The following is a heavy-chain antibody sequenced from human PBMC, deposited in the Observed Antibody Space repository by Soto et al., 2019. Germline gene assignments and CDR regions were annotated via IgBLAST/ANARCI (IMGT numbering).Heavy chain of an antibody. CDR1: GGSISSYY. J-gene: IGHJ6*02. CDR3: ARARGDFWSGFYGMDV. CDR2: IYTSGST. Sequence: SETLSLTCTVSGGSISSYYWSWIRQPAGKGLEWIGRIYTSGSTNYNPSLKSRVTMSVDTSKNQFSLKLSSVTAADTAVYYCARARGDFWSGFYGMDVWGQGTTVTVSS. V-gene: IGHV4-4*07. D-gene: IGHD3-3*01.